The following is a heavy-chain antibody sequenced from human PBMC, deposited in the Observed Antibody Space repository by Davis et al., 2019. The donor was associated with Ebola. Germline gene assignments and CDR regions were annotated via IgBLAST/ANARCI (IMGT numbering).Heavy chain of an antibody. CDR1: GFIFANAW. CDR3: TTDQMTVTTDY. CDR2: IKAKIDGGTI. J-gene: IGHJ4*02. D-gene: IGHD1-1*01. V-gene: IGHV3-15*05. Sequence: GESLKISCTASGFIFANAWMSWVRQAPGKGLEWVGRIKAKIDGGTIDYTAALKGRFIISRDDSKNMVYLQMNSLQSDDTAVYFCTTDQMTVTTDYWGQGTLVTVSS.